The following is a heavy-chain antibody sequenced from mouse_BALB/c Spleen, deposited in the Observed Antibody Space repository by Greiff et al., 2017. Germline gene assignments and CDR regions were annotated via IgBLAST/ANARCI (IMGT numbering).Heavy chain of an antibody. CDR1: GYTFTNYW. J-gene: IGHJ4*01. V-gene: IGHV1-63*02. CDR3: ARGDGNYYAMDY. CDR2: IYPGGGYT. Sequence: VQLQQSGAELVRPGTSVKISCKASGYTFTNYWLGWVKQRPGHGLEWIGVIYPGGGYTNYNEKFKGKATLTADTSSSTAYMQLSSLTSEDSAVYFCARGDGNYYAMDYWGQGTSVTVSS. D-gene: IGHD2-1*01.